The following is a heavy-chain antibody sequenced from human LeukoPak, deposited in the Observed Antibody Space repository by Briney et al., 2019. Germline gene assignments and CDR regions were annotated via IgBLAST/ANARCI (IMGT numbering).Heavy chain of an antibody. V-gene: IGHV1-18*01. CDR1: GYTLINYG. D-gene: IGHD2-2*01. CDR3: AKGGSTRPWSFDI. J-gene: IGHJ3*02. Sequence: ASVKVSCKASGYTLINYGISWVRQAPGQGLEWMGWISFKSGNTNSAQKPQGRVTMTTDTSTSTAYMELMSLRSDDTAVYYCAKGGSTRPWSFDIWGQGTMVTVSS. CDR2: ISFKSGNT.